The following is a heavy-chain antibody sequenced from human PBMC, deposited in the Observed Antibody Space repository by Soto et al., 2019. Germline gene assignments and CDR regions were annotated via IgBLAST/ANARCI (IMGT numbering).Heavy chain of an antibody. V-gene: IGHV2-5*02. CDR1: GFSLSTRGVG. Sequence: QITLKESGPTLVEPTQTLTLACTFSGFSLSTRGVGVGWIRQPPGKALEWLALIYWDDDKRYSPSLKSRLTITKDTPKNQVVLTMTNMDPVDTATYYCAYSGVVAGEDWFDPWGQGTLVTVSS. CDR2: IYWDDDK. D-gene: IGHD6-19*01. J-gene: IGHJ5*02. CDR3: AYSGVVAGEDWFDP.